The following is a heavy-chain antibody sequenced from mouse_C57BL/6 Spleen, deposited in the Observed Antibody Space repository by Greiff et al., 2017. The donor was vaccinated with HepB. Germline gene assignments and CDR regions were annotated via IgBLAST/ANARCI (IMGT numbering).Heavy chain of an antibody. J-gene: IGHJ2*01. D-gene: IGHD1-1*01. CDR3: ARRLLRGWDYFDD. V-gene: IGHV1-82*01. CDR1: GYAFTSSW. CDR2: INPGNGDT. Sequence: QVQLKQSGPELVKPGASVKISCKASGYAFTSSWMNWVKQRPGQGLEWIGRINPGNGDTNYNGKFKGKATLTADKSSSTAYMQLSSLTSEDAAVYFCARRLLRGWDYFDDWGQGTTLTVSS.